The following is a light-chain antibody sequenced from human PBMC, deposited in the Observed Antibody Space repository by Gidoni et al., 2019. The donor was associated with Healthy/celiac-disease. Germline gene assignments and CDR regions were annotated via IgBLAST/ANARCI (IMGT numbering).Light chain of an antibody. Sequence: VMTQSPDSLAFSLGERATINCKSSQCVLYSSNNKNYLAWYQQKPGQPPKLLIYWASTRESGVPDRFSGSGSGTDFTLTISSLQAEDVAVYYCQQYYSTPQTFGQXTKLEIK. J-gene: IGKJ2*01. CDR3: QQYYSTPQT. CDR2: WAS. V-gene: IGKV4-1*01. CDR1: QCVLYSSNNKNY.